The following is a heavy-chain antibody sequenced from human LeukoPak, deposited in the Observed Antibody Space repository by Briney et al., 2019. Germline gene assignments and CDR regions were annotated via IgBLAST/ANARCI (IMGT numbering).Heavy chain of an antibody. Sequence: NPSETLSLTCTVSGGSISSDYWSWIRKPPGKGLEWIGYIYYRGSTNYNPSLKSRVTISVDTSKNQFSLKLSSVTAADTAVYYCARLSGYSSGHYYSDYWGQGTLVTVSS. CDR2: IYYRGST. V-gene: IGHV4-59*01. CDR3: ARLSGYSSGHYYSDY. D-gene: IGHD3-22*01. J-gene: IGHJ4*02. CDR1: GGSISSDY.